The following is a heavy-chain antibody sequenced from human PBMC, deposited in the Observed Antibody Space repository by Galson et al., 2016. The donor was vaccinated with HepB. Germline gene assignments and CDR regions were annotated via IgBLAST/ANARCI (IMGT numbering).Heavy chain of an antibody. Sequence: SLRLSCAASGFSFSSYGMHWVRQAPGKGLEWVAVISKGGTTDYYADSVKGRFSISRDNFKSSVFLQMNSLRSDDTAVYYCTKEGYNGQWAFDFWGQGTMVTVSS. D-gene: IGHD5-12*01. CDR2: ISKGGTTD. J-gene: IGHJ3*01. V-gene: IGHV3-30*18. CDR1: GFSFSSYG. CDR3: TKEGYNGQWAFDF.